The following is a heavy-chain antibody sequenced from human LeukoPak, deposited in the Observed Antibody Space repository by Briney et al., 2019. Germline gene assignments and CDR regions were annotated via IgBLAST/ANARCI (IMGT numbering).Heavy chain of an antibody. Sequence: VASVKVSCKASGYTFTSYDINWVRQATGQGLEWMGWMNPNSGNTGYAQKFQGRVTMTRNTSISTAYMELSSLRSEDTAVYYCARYGGSCSSTSCPYYFDYWGQGTLVTVSS. D-gene: IGHD2-2*01. CDR2: MNPNSGNT. CDR3: ARYGGSCSSTSCPYYFDY. V-gene: IGHV1-8*01. CDR1: GYTFTSYD. J-gene: IGHJ4*02.